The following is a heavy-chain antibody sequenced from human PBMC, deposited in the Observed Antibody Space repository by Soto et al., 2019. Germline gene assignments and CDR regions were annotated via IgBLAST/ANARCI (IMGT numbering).Heavy chain of an antibody. D-gene: IGHD2-15*01. CDR2: IYYSGST. CDR1: GGSISSYY. CDR3: AATEDIVSPLTRMFDP. Sequence: PSETLSLTCTVSGGSISSYYCSCIRQPPGKGLEWIGYIYYSGSTNYNPSLKSRVTISVDTSKNQFSLKLSSVTAADTAVYYCAATEDIVSPLTRMFDPWGQGTLVTVSP. J-gene: IGHJ5*02. V-gene: IGHV4-59*01.